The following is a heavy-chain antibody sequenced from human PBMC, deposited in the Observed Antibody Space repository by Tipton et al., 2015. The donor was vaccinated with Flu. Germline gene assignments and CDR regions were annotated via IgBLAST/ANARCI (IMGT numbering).Heavy chain of an antibody. D-gene: IGHD4-17*01. V-gene: IGHV4-30-4*01. CDR2: ICYSGTT. CDR1: GGSISSADYC. J-gene: IGHJ3*01. CDR3: ARYDHGDFGAFDV. Sequence: TLSLTCTVSGGSISSADYCWGWIRQAPRRGLEWLGHICYSGTTYYNPSLRSQVNISVDTSRREFSLKLRSVSAADTAVYYCARYDHGDFGAFDVWGRGTLVTVSS.